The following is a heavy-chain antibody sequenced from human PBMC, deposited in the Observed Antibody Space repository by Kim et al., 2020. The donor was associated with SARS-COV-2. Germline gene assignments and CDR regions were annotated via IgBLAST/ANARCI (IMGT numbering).Heavy chain of an antibody. CDR2: ISRSSSHI. V-gene: IGHV3-21*01. Sequence: GGSLRLSCAASGLTSSDCDMNWVRQAPGKGLEWVSYISRSSSHIYYAGSVRGRFTISRDNAKNSLYLQMDSLRAEDTAVYYCARDDGAAARWSGMDVWGQGTTVTVSS. CDR3: ARDDGAAARWSGMDV. J-gene: IGHJ6*02. CDR1: GLTSSDCD. D-gene: IGHD6-6*01.